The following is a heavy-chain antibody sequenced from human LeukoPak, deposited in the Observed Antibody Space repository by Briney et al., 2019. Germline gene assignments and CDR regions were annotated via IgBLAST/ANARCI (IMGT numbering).Heavy chain of an antibody. V-gene: IGHV4-59*11. CDR3: AVGWLEADYFDY. D-gene: IGHD5-12*01. CDR2: IYYSGST. Sequence: SETLSLTCTVSGGSISSHYWSWIRQPPGKGLEWIGYIYYSGSTNYNPSLKSRVTISVDTSKNQFSLKLSSVTAADTAVYYCAVGWLEADYFDYWGQGTLVTVSS. CDR1: GGSISSHY. J-gene: IGHJ4*02.